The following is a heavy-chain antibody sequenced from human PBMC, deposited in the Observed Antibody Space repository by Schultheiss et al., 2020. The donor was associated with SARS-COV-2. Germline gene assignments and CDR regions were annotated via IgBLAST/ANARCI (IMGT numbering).Heavy chain of an antibody. Sequence: GGSLRLSCAASGFTFSSYGMNWVRQAPGKGLEWVSSISSSSSYIYYADSVKGRFTISRDNAKNSLYLQMNSLRAEDTAVYYCARDSTYYYYYMDVWGKGTTVTVSS. CDR3: ARDSTYYYYYMDV. D-gene: IGHD3-3*02. J-gene: IGHJ6*03. CDR2: ISSSSSYI. CDR1: GFTFSSYG. V-gene: IGHV3-21*01.